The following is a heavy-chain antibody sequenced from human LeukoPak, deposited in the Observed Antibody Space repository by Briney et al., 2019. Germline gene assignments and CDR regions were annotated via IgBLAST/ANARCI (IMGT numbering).Heavy chain of an antibody. J-gene: IGHJ4*02. CDR2: IIPIFGTA. V-gene: IGHV1-69*13. CDR3: ARGRRYYYYDSSGSFYDY. D-gene: IGHD3-22*01. CDR1: GGTFSSYA. Sequence: SVKVSCKASGGTFSSYAISWVRQAPGQGLEWLGGIIPIFGTANYAQKFQGRVTITADESTSTAYMELSSLRSEDTAVYYCARGRRYYYYDSSGSFYDYWGQGTLVTVSS.